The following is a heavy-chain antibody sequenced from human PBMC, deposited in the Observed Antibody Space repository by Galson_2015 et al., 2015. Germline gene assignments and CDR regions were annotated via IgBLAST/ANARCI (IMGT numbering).Heavy chain of an antibody. D-gene: IGHD6-19*01. Sequence: LRLSCAASGFTFDDYAMHWVRQAPGKGLEWVSGISWNSGSIGYADSVKGRFTISRDNAKNSLYLQMNSLRAEDTALYYCAKDKQWLEGSDAFDIWGQGTMVAVSS. V-gene: IGHV3-9*01. CDR3: AKDKQWLEGSDAFDI. CDR1: GFTFDDYA. J-gene: IGHJ3*02. CDR2: ISWNSGSI.